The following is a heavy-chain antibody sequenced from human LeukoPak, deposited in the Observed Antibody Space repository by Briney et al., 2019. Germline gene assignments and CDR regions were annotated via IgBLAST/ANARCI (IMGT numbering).Heavy chain of an antibody. Sequence: QSGGSLRLSCAASGFSFSIYEMNWVRQAPGKGLEWVSYISSSGSIILYADSVKGRFTISRDNAKNSLYLQMNSLRAEDMAVYYCARDRTQQLVSDFDYWGQGTLVTVSS. CDR2: ISSSGSII. V-gene: IGHV3-48*03. J-gene: IGHJ4*02. D-gene: IGHD6-13*01. CDR1: GFSFSIYE. CDR3: ARDRTQQLVSDFDY.